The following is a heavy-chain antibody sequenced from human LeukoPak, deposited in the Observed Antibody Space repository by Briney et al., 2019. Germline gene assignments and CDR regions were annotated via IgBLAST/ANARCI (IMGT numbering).Heavy chain of an antibody. V-gene: IGHV1-69*13. Sequence: SVKVSYKASGGTFSSYAISWVRQAPGQGLEWMGGIIPIFGTANYAQKFQGRVTITADESTSTAYMELSSLRSEDTAVYYCARDDGWLQRVFDYWGQGTLVTVSS. CDR3: ARDDGWLQRVFDY. CDR1: GGTFSSYA. CDR2: IIPIFGTA. J-gene: IGHJ4*02. D-gene: IGHD5-24*01.